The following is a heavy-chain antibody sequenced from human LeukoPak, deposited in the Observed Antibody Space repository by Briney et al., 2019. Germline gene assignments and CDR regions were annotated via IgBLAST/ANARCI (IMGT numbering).Heavy chain of an antibody. CDR3: AREEGSDPPFDYYYYYMDV. CDR2: IYTSGST. D-gene: IGHD6-25*01. Sequence: SETLSLTCTVSGGSISSYYWSWIRQPAGKGLEWIGRIYTSGSTNYNPSLKSRVTMSVDTSKNQFSLKLSSVTAADTAVDYCAREEGSDPPFDYYYYYMDVWGKGTTVTVSS. J-gene: IGHJ6*03. V-gene: IGHV4-4*07. CDR1: GGSISSYY.